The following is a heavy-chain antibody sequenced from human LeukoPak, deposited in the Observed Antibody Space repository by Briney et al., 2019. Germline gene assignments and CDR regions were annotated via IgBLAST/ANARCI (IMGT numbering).Heavy chain of an antibody. CDR2: IYSDGST. CDR1: EFTVTSNY. CDR3: AKAPEYYYGSGAS. Sequence: GGSLRLSCAASEFTVTSNYMYWVRQAPGKGLEWVSVIYSDGSTYYADSVKGRFTISRDNSKNTLYLQMNSLRAEDTAVYYCAKAPEYYYGSGASWGQGTMVTVSS. D-gene: IGHD3-10*01. V-gene: IGHV3-53*01. J-gene: IGHJ3*01.